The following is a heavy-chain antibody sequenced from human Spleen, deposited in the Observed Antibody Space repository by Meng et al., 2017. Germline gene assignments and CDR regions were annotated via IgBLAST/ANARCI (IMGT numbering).Heavy chain of an antibody. V-gene: IGHV4-34*01. CDR2: INHSGST. D-gene: IGHD4-11*01. J-gene: IGHJ4*02. CDR3: ARGPTTMAHDFDY. Sequence: GPLQQGGAGLCKPSGTLSFICVCSGGSFSDYYWSWIRQPPGKGLEWIGEINHSGSTNYNPSLESRATISVDTSQNNLSLKLSSVTAADSAVYYCARGPTTMAHDFDYWGQGTLVTVSS. CDR1: GGSFSDYY.